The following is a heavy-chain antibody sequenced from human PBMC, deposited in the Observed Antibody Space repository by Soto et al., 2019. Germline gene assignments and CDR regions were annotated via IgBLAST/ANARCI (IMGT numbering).Heavy chain of an antibody. Sequence: PGGSLRLSCAASGFIFSSYGMYWVRQAPGKGLEWVAVISYDGSNKYYADSVKGRFTISRDYSENTLYLQMNSLRPEDTAVYYYAKEGGHGFGYYGMDVSGQAPTVTVSS. D-gene: IGHD3-10*01. CDR3: AKEGGHGFGYYGMDV. V-gene: IGHV3-30*18. CDR2: ISYDGSNK. J-gene: IGHJ6*02. CDR1: GFIFSSYG.